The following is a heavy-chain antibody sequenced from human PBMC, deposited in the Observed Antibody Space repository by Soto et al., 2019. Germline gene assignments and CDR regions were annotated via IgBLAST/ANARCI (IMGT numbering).Heavy chain of an antibody. J-gene: IGHJ6*02. CDR3: ARRPMWRQVAQDYGMDV. V-gene: IGHV1-2*02. CDR1: GYPFNGYY. D-gene: IGHD2-15*01. Sequence: QVQLVQSGAEVKKPGASVTVSCKASGYPFNGYYIHWVRQAPGQGPEWMGWVSPKTGETHYIQKFQGRVTMTPETATSTAYMELSGLRNDDTAVYYCARRPMWRQVAQDYGMDVWGRGTTVTVS. CDR2: VSPKTGET.